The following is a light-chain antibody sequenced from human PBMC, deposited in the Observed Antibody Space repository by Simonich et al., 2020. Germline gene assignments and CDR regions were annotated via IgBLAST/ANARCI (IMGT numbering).Light chain of an antibody. Sequence: QSALTQPPSASGSPGQSVTISCTETSSDVGGYNYVSWYQQHPGKAPKLMIYEVSKRPAGVPDRFSGSKAGNTASLTVSGLQAEDEADYYCAAWDDSLSGRVFGGGTKLTVL. J-gene: IGLJ3*02. V-gene: IGLV2-8*01. CDR3: AAWDDSLSGRV. CDR2: EVS. CDR1: SSDVGGYNY.